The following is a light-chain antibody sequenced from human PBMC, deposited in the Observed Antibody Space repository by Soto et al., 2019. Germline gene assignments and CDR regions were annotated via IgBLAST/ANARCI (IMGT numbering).Light chain of an antibody. Sequence: DIQMTQSNSTLSASVGDRVTITCRASQSISSWLAWYQQKPGKAPKLLIYHASSLQSGVPSRFSGSGSGTEFTLTISSLQPDDFATYYCQQYNIYPETFGQGTKVDI. CDR2: HAS. CDR3: QQYNIYPET. V-gene: IGKV1-5*01. J-gene: IGKJ1*01. CDR1: QSISSW.